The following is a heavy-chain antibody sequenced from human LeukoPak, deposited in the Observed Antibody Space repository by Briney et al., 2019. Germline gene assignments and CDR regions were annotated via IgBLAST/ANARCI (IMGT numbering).Heavy chain of an antibody. J-gene: IGHJ4*02. CDR3: ARDPTTVVTLPYYFDF. CDR1: DGSISSYY. Sequence: SETLSLTCTVSDGSISSYYWSWIRQPPGKGLEWISYVSYSGSSNYNPSLKSRVTISVDTSKNQFFLKLTSVTAADTAVYYCARDPTTVVTLPYYFDFWGQGTLVTVSS. V-gene: IGHV4-59*12. D-gene: IGHD4-23*01. CDR2: VSYSGSS.